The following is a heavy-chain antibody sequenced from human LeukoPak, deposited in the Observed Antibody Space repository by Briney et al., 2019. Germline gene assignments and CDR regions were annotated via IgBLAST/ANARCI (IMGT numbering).Heavy chain of an antibody. D-gene: IGHD2-15*01. CDR1: GFTFSSYG. V-gene: IGHV3-23*01. CDR2: ISGSGGST. Sequence: GGSLRLSCAASGFTFSSYGMSWVRQAPGKGLEWVSGISGSGGSTDYADSVKGRFTISRDNSKKTVYLQMNSLRAEDTAIYYCAKGRTYRSGTSCYFFDFWGQGTLVTVSS. CDR3: AKGRTYRSGTSCYFFDF. J-gene: IGHJ4*02.